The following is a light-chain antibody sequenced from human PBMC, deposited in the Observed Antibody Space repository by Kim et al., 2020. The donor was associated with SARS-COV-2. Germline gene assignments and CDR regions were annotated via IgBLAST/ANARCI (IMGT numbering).Light chain of an antibody. V-gene: IGKV2-28*01. CDR3: MQALQTPIT. J-gene: IGKJ5*01. CDR1: QSLLHSNGYNY. CDR2: LGS. Sequence: PASICCRSSQSLLHSNGYNYLDWYLQKPGQSPHLLIYLGSNRASGVPDRFSGSGSGTDFTLKISRVEAEDVGVYYCMQALQTPITFGQGTRLEIK.